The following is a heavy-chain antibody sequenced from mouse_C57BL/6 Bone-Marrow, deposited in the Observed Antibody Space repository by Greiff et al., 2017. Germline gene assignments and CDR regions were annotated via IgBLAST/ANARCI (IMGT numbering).Heavy chain of an antibody. Sequence: QVQLQQPGAELVKPGASVKLSCKASGYTFTSYWMHWVKQRPGQGLEWIGMIHPNSGSTNYNAKFKSKATLTVDKSSSTAYMQLSSLTSEDSAVXYCARSGDSSGPGAMDYWGQGTSVTVSS. D-gene: IGHD3-2*02. J-gene: IGHJ4*01. CDR2: IHPNSGST. V-gene: IGHV1-64*01. CDR1: GYTFTSYW. CDR3: ARSGDSSGPGAMDY.